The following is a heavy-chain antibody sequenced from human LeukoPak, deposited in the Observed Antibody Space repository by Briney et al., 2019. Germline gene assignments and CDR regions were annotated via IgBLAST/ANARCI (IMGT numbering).Heavy chain of an antibody. CDR2: INSDGSST. Sequence: GGSLRLSCAASGFTFSSYWMHWVRQAPGKGLVWVSRINSDGSSTSYADSVKGRFTISRDNAKNTLYLQMNSLRAEDTAVYYCSRALFYSNYDYWGQGTLVTVSS. CDR3: SRALFYSNYDY. J-gene: IGHJ4*02. D-gene: IGHD4-11*01. CDR1: GFTFSSYW. V-gene: IGHV3-74*01.